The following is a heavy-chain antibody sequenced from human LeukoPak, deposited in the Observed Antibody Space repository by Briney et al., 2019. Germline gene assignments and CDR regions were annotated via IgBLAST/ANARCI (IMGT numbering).Heavy chain of an antibody. V-gene: IGHV1-46*02. J-gene: IGHJ4*02. CDR3: ARGADKEFDF. CDR1: GHTFNNHF. CDR2: INPRDGTT. Sequence: ASVKLSCKSSGHTFNNHFIHWVRQAPGQGLEWMGMINPRDGTTRTLQKFQGRVTMTRDTSTSTLYMGLSSLSSEATATYFCARGADKEFDFWGQGTLVTVSS.